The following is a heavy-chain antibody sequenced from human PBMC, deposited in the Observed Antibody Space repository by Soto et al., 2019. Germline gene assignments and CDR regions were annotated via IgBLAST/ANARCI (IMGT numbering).Heavy chain of an antibody. CDR1: GYTFTKYA. D-gene: IGHD6-19*01. CDR2: ISVYNGNT. V-gene: IGHV1-18*01. Sequence: QVQLVQSGAEVKTPGASVKVSCKASGYTFTKYAISWMRQAPGQGLEWVGWISVYNGNTKYAENLQGRVTVTTDTSTTTVYVALRSLRSDETGVYYCAREGAGLYYYYYGMDVWGQGTTVTVPS. J-gene: IGHJ6*02. CDR3: AREGAGLYYYYYGMDV.